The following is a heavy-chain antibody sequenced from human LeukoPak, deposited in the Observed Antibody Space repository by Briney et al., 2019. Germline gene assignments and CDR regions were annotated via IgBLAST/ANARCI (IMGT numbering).Heavy chain of an antibody. D-gene: IGHD2-2*01. Sequence: SETLSLTCTVSGGSISSGGYYWSWIRQHPGKGLEWIGYIYYSGSTNYNPSLKSRVTMSVDTSKNQFSLKLTSVTAADTAVYYCARARPCSSTTCSSYYYMDVWGKGTTVTVSS. CDR2: IYYSGST. J-gene: IGHJ6*03. CDR3: ARARPCSSTTCSSYYYMDV. V-gene: IGHV4-61*08. CDR1: GGSISSGGYY.